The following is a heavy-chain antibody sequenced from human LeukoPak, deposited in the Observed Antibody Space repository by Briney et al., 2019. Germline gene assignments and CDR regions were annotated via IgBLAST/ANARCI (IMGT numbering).Heavy chain of an antibody. J-gene: IGHJ5*02. D-gene: IGHD3-3*02. CDR2: IHDAGVT. CDR1: GGSIISYY. Sequence: PSETLSLTCIVSGGSIISYYSTWIRHPPGEGLEWHGYIHDAGVTKSGPSFKSRVSMSVHMSKNQVSLKLSSLTAADTAVYYCAGRISPNWFDPWGQGTLVTVSS. V-gene: IGHV4-59*01. CDR3: AGRISPNWFDP.